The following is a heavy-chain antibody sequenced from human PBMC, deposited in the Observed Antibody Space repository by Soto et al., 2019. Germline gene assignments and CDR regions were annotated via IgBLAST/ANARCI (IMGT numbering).Heavy chain of an antibody. V-gene: IGHV1-8*01. D-gene: IGHD2-15*01. CDR2: MNPNSGNT. Sequence: QVQLVQSGAEVKKPGASVKVSCKASGYTFTSYDINWVRQATGQGLEWMGWMNPNSGNTGYAQKFQGRVTMTRNTSISTAYMGLSSLGSEDTAVYYCARPMVLGGYCSGGSCYSLREGFDPWGQGTLVTVSS. CDR3: ARPMVLGGYCSGGSCYSLREGFDP. J-gene: IGHJ5*02. CDR1: GYTFTSYD.